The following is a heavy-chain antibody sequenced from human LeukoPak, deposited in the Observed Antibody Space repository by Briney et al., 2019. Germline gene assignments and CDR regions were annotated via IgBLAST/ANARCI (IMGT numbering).Heavy chain of an antibody. V-gene: IGHV3-48*01. D-gene: IGHD1-26*01. J-gene: IGHJ4*02. CDR3: AKRSGISYGHFDY. Sequence: GGSLRLSCGVSGFTLSSYSMNWVRQAPGKGLEWISYISPSTTIYYADSVKGRFTISRDNAQNTLYLQLNSLRAEDTAVYFCAKRSGISYGHFDYWGQGTLVTVSS. CDR2: ISPSTTI. CDR1: GFTLSSYS.